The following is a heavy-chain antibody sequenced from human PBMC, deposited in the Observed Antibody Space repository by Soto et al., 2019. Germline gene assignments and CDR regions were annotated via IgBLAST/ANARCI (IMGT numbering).Heavy chain of an antibody. V-gene: IGHV1-18*01. J-gene: IGHJ3*02. CDR1: GYTFTNYG. Sequence: ASVKVSCKASGYTFTNYGIAWVRQAPGQGLEWMGWISPYTGDTSYAQELQGRITMTRDTSTSTLYVDLRSLRSDDTAVYYCARVTTSSWFNAFDIWGQGTLVTVS. CDR2: ISPYTGDT. CDR3: ARVTTSSWFNAFDI. D-gene: IGHD6-13*01.